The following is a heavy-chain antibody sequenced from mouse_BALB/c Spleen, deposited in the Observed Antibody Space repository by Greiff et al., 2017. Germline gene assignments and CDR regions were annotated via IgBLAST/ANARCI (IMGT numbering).Heavy chain of an antibody. D-gene: IGHD2-4*01. J-gene: IGHJ2*01. CDR1: GFTFSSYT. CDR3: TRERDYAYYFDY. Sequence: DVHLVESGGGLVKPGGSLKLSCAASGFTFSSYTMSWVRQTPEKRLEWVATISSGGSYTYYPDSVKGRFTISRDNAKNTLYLQMSSLKSEDTAMYYCTRERDYAYYFDYWGQGTTLTVSS. V-gene: IGHV5-6-4*01. CDR2: ISSGGSYT.